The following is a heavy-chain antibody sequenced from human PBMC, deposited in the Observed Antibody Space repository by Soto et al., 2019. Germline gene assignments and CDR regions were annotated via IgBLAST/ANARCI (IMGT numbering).Heavy chain of an antibody. CDR1: GYTFSSYA. J-gene: IGHJ4*02. CDR2: ITAGIGNT. V-gene: IGHV1-3*01. CDR3: AIDFYSSGQDS. Sequence: QVQLVQSGAEVKKPGASVKVSCKASGYTFSSYAMHWVRQAPGQRLEWMGWITAGIGNTKYSQRFQGRVTITRDTSANTAYMELSSLRSEDTAVYYWAIDFYSSGQDSWGQGTLVTVSS. D-gene: IGHD6-19*01.